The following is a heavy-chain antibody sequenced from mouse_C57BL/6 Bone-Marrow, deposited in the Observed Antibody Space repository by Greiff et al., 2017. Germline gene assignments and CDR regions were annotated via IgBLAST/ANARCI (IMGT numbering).Heavy chain of an antibody. V-gene: IGHV1-59*01. Sequence: QVQLQQPGAELVRPGTSVKLSCKASGYTFTSYWMHWVKQRPGQGLEWIGVIDPSDSYTNSNQKFKGKATLTVDTSSSTAYMQLSSLTSEDSAVYYCARSRDGYYLAWFAYWGQGTLVTVSA. D-gene: IGHD2-3*01. J-gene: IGHJ3*01. CDR1: GYTFTSYW. CDR2: IDPSDSYT. CDR3: ARSRDGYYLAWFAY.